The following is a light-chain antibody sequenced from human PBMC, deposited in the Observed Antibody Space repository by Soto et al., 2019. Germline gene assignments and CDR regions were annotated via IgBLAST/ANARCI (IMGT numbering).Light chain of an antibody. Sequence: QSALTQPPSASGSPGQSVAISCTGTSSDVGGYNYVSWYQQHPGKDPKLMIYEVNKRPSAVPDRFSGSKSGNTASLTVSGLQAEDEADYYCSSYAGSSNVFGTGTKVTVL. CDR2: EVN. J-gene: IGLJ1*01. CDR1: SSDVGGYNY. V-gene: IGLV2-8*01. CDR3: SSYAGSSNV.